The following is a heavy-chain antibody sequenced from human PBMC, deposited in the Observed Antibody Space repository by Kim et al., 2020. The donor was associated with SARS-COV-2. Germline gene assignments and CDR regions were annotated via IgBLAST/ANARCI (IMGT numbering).Heavy chain of an antibody. V-gene: IGHV4-39*01. Sequence: SETLSLTCTVSGGSISSSSYYWGWIRQPPGKGLEWNGSIYYSGSTYYNPSLKTRVTISVDTSKNQFSLKLSSVTAADTAVYYCARHVRGSYYFDYWGQGTLVTVSS. CDR2: IYYSGST. D-gene: IGHD1-26*01. J-gene: IGHJ4*02. CDR1: GGSISSSSYY. CDR3: ARHVRGSYYFDY.